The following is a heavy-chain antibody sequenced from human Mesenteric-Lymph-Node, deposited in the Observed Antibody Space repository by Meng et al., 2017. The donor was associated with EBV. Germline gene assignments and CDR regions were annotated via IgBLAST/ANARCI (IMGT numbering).Heavy chain of an antibody. CDR2: IYYIETT. CDR1: GGSVLDKEYH. CDR3: ARQDLTAAEYSWFAP. V-gene: IGHV4-39*01. D-gene: IGHD2-2*01. Sequence: ARPGGALCVTCSVYGGSVLDKEYHRGCIRQSPGKGLEWFVSIYYIETTYIKPSLKSRVTISGDTSKNQFSLSLRPVTAADTAVYYCARQDLTAAEYSWFAPRGQGTLVTVSS. J-gene: IGHJ5*02.